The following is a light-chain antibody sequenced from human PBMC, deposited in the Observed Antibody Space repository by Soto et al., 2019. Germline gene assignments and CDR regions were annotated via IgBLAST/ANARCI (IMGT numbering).Light chain of an antibody. CDR2: DAS. CDR1: QSVSSD. V-gene: IGKV3-11*01. CDR3: QKRSA. J-gene: IGKJ5*01. Sequence: EIVLTQSPATLSLSPGERATLSCRASQSVSSDLAWYQQKPGQAPRLLIYDASNRATGIPARFSGSGSGTDVTRTISSLEPEEFSVYCCQKRSAFGQGTRLEIK.